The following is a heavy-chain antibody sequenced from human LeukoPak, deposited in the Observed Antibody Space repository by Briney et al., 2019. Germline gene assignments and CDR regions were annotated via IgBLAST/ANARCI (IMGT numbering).Heavy chain of an antibody. V-gene: IGHV3-7*03. Sequence: GGSLRLSCAASGLTFSSHWMHWARQAPGKGLEWVASINHNGNVNYYVDSVKGRFTISRDNAKNSLYLQMSNLRAEDTAVYFCARGGGLDVWGQGATVTVSS. CDR2: INHNGNVN. D-gene: IGHD3-16*01. CDR3: ARGGGLDV. CDR1: GLTFSSHW. J-gene: IGHJ6*02.